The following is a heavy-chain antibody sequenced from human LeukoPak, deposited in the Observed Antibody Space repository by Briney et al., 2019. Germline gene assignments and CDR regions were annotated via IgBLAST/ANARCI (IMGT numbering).Heavy chain of an antibody. CDR2: IIPIFGTA. CDR1: GGTFSSYA. D-gene: IGHD5-18*01. J-gene: IGHJ5*02. V-gene: IGHV1-69*01. Sequence: SVKVSCKASGGTFSSYAISWVRQAPGQGLEWMGGIIPIFGTANYAQKFQGRVTITADESTSTAYMELSSLKASDTAMYYCARHGGYSYGQNWFDPWGQGTLVTVSS. CDR3: ARHGGYSYGQNWFDP.